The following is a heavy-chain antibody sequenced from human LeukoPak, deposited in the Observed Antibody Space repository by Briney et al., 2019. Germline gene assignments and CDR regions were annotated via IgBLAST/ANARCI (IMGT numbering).Heavy chain of an antibody. J-gene: IGHJ4*02. V-gene: IGHV3-30*18. CDR3: AKLEKSDSRFDY. CDR1: GFTLSSYG. D-gene: IGHD6-6*01. Sequence: GRSLRLSCAASGFTLSSYGMHWVRQAPGKGLEWVAVISYDGSNKYYADSVKGRFTISRDNSKNTLYLQMNSLRAEDTAVYYCAKLEKSDSRFDYWGQGTLVTVSS. CDR2: ISYDGSNK.